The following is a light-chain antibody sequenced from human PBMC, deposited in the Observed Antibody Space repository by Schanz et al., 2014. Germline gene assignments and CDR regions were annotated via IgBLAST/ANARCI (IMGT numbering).Light chain of an antibody. J-gene: IGLJ3*02. V-gene: IGLV7-46*01. Sequence: QAVVTQEPSLTVSPGGTVTLTCESSTGAVTSGHYPYWFQQKPGQAPRTLIYDTTNKHSWTPARFSGSLLGGKAALTLSGAQPEDEAEYYCMLFYSGANWVFGGGTKLTVL. CDR1: TGAVTSGHY. CDR3: MLFYSGANWV. CDR2: DTT.